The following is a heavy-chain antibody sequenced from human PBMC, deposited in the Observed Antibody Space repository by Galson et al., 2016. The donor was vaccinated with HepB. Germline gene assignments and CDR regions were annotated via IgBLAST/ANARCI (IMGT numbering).Heavy chain of an antibody. CDR1: GGSVNSGRDY. J-gene: IGHJ4*02. CDR2: IYYTGST. D-gene: IGHD1-1*01. CDR3: AKGFWNGFFDRFDL. Sequence: TLSLTCTVSGGSVNSGRDYWGWIRPPPGKGLEWFGSIYYTGSTYHNPALKSRITMTVNSSNNHFSLRLSPVTAADSAVYYCAKGFWNGFFDRFDLWGQGTLVTVSS. V-gene: IGHV4-39*02.